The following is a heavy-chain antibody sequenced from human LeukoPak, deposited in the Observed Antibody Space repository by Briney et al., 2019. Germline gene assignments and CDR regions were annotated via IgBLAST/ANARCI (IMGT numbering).Heavy chain of an antibody. CDR1: GFTFSSYW. CDR2: IKQDGSEK. Sequence: GGSLRLSCAASGFTFSSYWMSWVRQAPGKGLEWVANIKQDGSEKYYVDSVKGRFTISRDNAKNSLYLQMNSLRAEDTAVYYCARDPPLPYTGTFDYWGQGTLVTVSS. V-gene: IGHV3-7*03. D-gene: IGHD6-13*01. CDR3: ARDPPLPYTGTFDY. J-gene: IGHJ4*02.